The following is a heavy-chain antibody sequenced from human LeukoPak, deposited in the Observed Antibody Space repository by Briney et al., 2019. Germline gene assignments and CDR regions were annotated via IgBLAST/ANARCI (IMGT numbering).Heavy chain of an antibody. CDR1: GYTFTGYY. J-gene: IGHJ5*02. CDR2: INPNSGGT. V-gene: IGHV1-2*04. D-gene: IGHD3-10*01. CDR3: ARDRLTIVRGVSKGGNWFDP. Sequence: ASVKVSCKASGYTFTGYYMHWVRQAPGQGLEWMGWINPNSGGTNYAQKFQGWVTMTRDTSISTAYMELSRLRSDDTAVYYCARDRLTIVRGVSKGGNWFDPWGQGTLVTVSS.